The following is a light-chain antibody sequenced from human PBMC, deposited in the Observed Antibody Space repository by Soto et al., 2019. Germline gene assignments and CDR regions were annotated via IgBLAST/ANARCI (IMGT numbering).Light chain of an antibody. J-gene: IGKJ1*01. Sequence: EIVLTQSPATLSLSPGERATFSCKASQSVGTSLAWFQQKPGQAPRLLIYDASVRATGIPARFSGSGSGTDFTITISDVQPEDFAVYYCQQYNSYSWTFGQGIKVDIK. CDR3: QQYNSYSWT. CDR2: DAS. V-gene: IGKV3-11*01. CDR1: QSVGTS.